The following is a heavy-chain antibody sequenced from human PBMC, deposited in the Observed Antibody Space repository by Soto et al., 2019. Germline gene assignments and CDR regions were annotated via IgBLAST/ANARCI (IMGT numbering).Heavy chain of an antibody. J-gene: IGHJ6*02. Sequence: GGSLRLSCAASGFTFSNYAMHWVRQAPGKGLEWVAVTSYDGSSTYYADSVKGRFTISRDGSRNTLDLLMNSLRPEDTAVYYCAREKLPAASGLDVWGQGTTVTVSS. V-gene: IGHV3-30*04. CDR2: TSYDGSST. CDR1: GFTFSNYA. D-gene: IGHD2-2*01. CDR3: AREKLPAASGLDV.